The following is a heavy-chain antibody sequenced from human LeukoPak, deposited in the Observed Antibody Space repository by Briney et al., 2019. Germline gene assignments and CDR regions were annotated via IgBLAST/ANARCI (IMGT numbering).Heavy chain of an antibody. J-gene: IGHJ5*02. CDR1: GGSFSGYY. CDR3: ARVKFTYSYGVSARRRFDP. Sequence: KPSETLSLTCAVYGGSFSGYYWSWIRQPPGKGLEWIGEINHSGSTNYNPSLKSRVTISVDTSKNQFSLKLSSVTAADTAVYYCARVKFTYSYGVSARRRFDPWGQGTLVTVSS. CDR2: INHSGST. V-gene: IGHV4-34*01. D-gene: IGHD5-18*01.